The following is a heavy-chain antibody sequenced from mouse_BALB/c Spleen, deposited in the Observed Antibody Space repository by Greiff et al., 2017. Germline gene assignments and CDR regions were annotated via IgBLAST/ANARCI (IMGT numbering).Heavy chain of an antibody. CDR1: GFTFSSYA. D-gene: IGHD1-1*01. V-gene: IGHV5-6-5*01. J-gene: IGHJ4*01. Sequence: EVQGVESGGGLVKPGGSLKLSCAASGFTFSSYAMSWVRQTPEKRLEWVASISSGGSTYYPDSVKGRFTISRDNARNILYLQMSSLRSEDTAMYYCARRIYYYGSSYDYAMDYWGQGTSVTVSS. CDR2: ISSGGST. CDR3: ARRIYYYGSSYDYAMDY.